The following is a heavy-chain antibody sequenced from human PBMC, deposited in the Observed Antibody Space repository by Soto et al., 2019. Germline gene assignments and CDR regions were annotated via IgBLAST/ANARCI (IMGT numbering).Heavy chain of an antibody. CDR2: INHSGST. V-gene: IGHV4-34*01. J-gene: IGHJ1*01. D-gene: IGHD6-13*01. Sequence: QVQLQQWGAGLLKPSETLSLTCAVYGGSFSGYYWSWIRQPPGKGLEWIGEINHSGSTNYNPSLKSRVTLSVDTSKNQFSLKLSSVTAADTAVYYCARGGIAAAGTSAEYFQHWGQGTLVTVSS. CDR1: GGSFSGYY. CDR3: ARGGIAAAGTSAEYFQH.